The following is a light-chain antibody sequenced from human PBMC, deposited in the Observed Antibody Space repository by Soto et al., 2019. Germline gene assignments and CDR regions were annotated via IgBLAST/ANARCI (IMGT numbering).Light chain of an antibody. CDR1: SSDVGGYNY. V-gene: IGLV2-14*03. CDR3: SSFTSSSTRV. Sequence: SALTQPASVSGSPGQSITISCTGTSSDVGGYNYVSWYQQHPGKAPKLIIYEVTNRPSGVSNRFSGSKSDSTASLTIAGLQSEDEAEYYCSSFTSSSTRVFGTGTKVTV. CDR2: EVT. J-gene: IGLJ1*01.